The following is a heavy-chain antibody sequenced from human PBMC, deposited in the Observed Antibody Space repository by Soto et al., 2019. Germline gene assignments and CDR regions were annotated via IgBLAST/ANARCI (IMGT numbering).Heavy chain of an antibody. CDR3: VRIAGDYNWYFNL. Sequence: QVQLQESGPGLVKPSQTLSLTCIVSGGSIRSGNHYWIWIRQHPGKGLEWIGYIYHSGTTYYNPSLKSRVSISVDTSKNQFSLNLNSLTAADTAIYYCVRIAGDYNWYFNLWGRGTLVTVSS. CDR1: GGSIRSGNHY. V-gene: IGHV4-31*03. D-gene: IGHD4-17*01. J-gene: IGHJ2*01. CDR2: IYHSGTT.